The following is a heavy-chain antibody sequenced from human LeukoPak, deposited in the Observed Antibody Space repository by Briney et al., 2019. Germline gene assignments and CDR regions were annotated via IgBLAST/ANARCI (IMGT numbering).Heavy chain of an antibody. Sequence: SGPTLVNPTQTLTLTCTFSGFSLSTSGVGVGWIRQPPGKALEWLALIYWDDAKRYSPSLKSRLTITKDTSKNQVLLTVTNMDPVDTATYYCAHTPAEALAAGFEYWGQGTLVTVSS. CDR1: GFSLSTSGVG. V-gene: IGHV2-5*02. D-gene: IGHD6-13*01. J-gene: IGHJ4*02. CDR3: AHTPAEALAAGFEY. CDR2: IYWDDAK.